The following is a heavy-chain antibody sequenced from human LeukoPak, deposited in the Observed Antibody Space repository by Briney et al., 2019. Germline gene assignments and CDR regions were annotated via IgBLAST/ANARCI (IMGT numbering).Heavy chain of an antibody. Sequence: QAPGKGLEWVAIIKQDGSEKYYVDSVKGRFTISRDNAEKSLYLQMNSLRAADTAVYYCATSRTSDYWGQGTLVTVSS. V-gene: IGHV3-7*03. CDR3: ATSRTSDY. CDR2: IKQDGSEK. D-gene: IGHD1-14*01. J-gene: IGHJ4*02.